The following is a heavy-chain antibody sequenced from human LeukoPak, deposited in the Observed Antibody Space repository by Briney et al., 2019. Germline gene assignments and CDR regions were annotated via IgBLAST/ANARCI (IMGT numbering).Heavy chain of an antibody. CDR2: IYAGNSDA. V-gene: IGHV5-51*01. CDR1: GYTFTTSW. D-gene: IGHD5-24*01. CDR3: AIINHPDGRVY. J-gene: IGHJ4*02. Sequence: GESLRISCQGFGYTFTTSWIGWVRQLPGIGLEWMAIIYAGNSDAKYSPSFQGQVSISTDRSISTAYLQWSSLKASDTAKYYCAIINHPDGRVYWGQGTLVTVSS.